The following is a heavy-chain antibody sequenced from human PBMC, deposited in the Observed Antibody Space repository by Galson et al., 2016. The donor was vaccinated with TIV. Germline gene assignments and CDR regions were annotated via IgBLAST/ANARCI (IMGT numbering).Heavy chain of an antibody. CDR2: IDWDDDK. D-gene: IGHD3-22*01. CDR3: ARISGYYDSSGHYIPRSFDY. V-gene: IGHV2-70*11. CDR1: GFSLNTDRMC. J-gene: IGHJ4*02. Sequence: PALVKPTQTLTLTYTFSGFSLNTDRMCVNWIRQPPGKALEWLARIDWDDDKSYSPSLKTRLTLSKDTSKNQVVLTMTNMDPVDTATYYCARISGYYDSSGHYIPRSFDYWGQGALVTVSS.